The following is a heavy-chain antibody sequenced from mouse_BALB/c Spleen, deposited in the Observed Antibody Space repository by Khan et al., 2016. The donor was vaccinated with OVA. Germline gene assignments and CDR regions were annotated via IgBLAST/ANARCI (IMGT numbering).Heavy chain of an antibody. CDR1: GFNIKDTY. CDR2: IDTANGNT. V-gene: IGHV14-3*02. J-gene: IGHJ2*01. Sequence: EVQLQESGAELVKPGASVKLSCPASGFNIKDTYMHWVKQRHEQGLEWIGRIDTANGNTKYVPKFQGKATIPADTSYNTAYLQISILTSEDTAVYYGARRNAWGQGTTLTVSA. CDR3: ARRNA.